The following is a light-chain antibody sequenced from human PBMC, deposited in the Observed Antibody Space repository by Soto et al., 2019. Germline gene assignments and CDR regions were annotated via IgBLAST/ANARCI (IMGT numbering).Light chain of an antibody. CDR3: SSYTSSSKGYV. V-gene: IGLV2-14*02. J-gene: IGLJ1*01. Sequence: QSALTQPASVSGSPGQSITISCTGTSSDVGSYNLVSWYQQHPGKAPKLMIYEVSKRPSGVSNRFSGSKSGNTASLTISGLQAEDEADYYCSSYTSSSKGYVFGTGTQLTVL. CDR1: SSDVGSYNL. CDR2: EVS.